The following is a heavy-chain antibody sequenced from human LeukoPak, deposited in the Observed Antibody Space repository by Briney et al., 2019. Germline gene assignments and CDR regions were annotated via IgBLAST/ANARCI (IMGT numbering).Heavy chain of an antibody. Sequence: PSQTLSLTCTVSGGAISSCTYYWSWIRQPAGKGLEWIGRIHTRGSTNYDPSLKSRVTISVDTSKNQFSLKLNSVTAADTAVYYCARGPASTELWLDYFDYWGQGTLVTVSS. D-gene: IGHD3-22*01. CDR2: IHTRGST. V-gene: IGHV4-61*02. J-gene: IGHJ4*02. CDR3: ARGPASTELWLDYFDY. CDR1: GGAISSCTYY.